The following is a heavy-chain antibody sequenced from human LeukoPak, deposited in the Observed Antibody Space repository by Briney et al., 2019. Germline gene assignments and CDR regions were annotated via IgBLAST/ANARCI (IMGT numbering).Heavy chain of an antibody. CDR1: GGTFSSYA. CDR3: ARELNVAGTAFGY. J-gene: IGHJ4*02. D-gene: IGHD6-19*01. CDR2: IIPIFGTA. V-gene: IGHV1-69*05. Sequence: SVKVSCKASGGTFSSYAISWVRQAPGQGLEWMGGIIPIFGTANYAQKFQGRVTITTDESTSTAYMELSSLRSEDTAVYYCARELNVAGTAFGYWGQGTLVIVSS.